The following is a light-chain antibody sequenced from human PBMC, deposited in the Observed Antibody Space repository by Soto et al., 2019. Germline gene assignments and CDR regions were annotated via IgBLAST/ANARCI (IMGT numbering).Light chain of an antibody. CDR2: DVT. CDR3: SSYSSSTTHVV. Sequence: QSVLTQPASVSGSPGRSVTISCTGTSTGVGDFNYVSWYQHLPGRAPKLIIYDVTNRPSGISYRFSASKSGRTASLTISGLQAEDEADYYCSSYSSSTTHVVFGGGTKLTVL. CDR1: STGVGDFNY. J-gene: IGLJ2*01. V-gene: IGLV2-14*03.